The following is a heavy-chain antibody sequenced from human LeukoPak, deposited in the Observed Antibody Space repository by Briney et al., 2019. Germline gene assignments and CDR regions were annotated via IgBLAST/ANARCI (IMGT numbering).Heavy chain of an antibody. Sequence: ASVKVSCKASGYTFTGYYMHWVRQAPGQGLEWMGWINPNSGGTNCAQKFQGRVTMTRDTSISTAYMELSRLRSDDTAVYYCASAGGYSEGFDYWGQGTLVTVSS. V-gene: IGHV1-2*02. CDR3: ASAGGYSEGFDY. CDR1: GYTFTGYY. CDR2: INPNSGGT. D-gene: IGHD3-22*01. J-gene: IGHJ4*02.